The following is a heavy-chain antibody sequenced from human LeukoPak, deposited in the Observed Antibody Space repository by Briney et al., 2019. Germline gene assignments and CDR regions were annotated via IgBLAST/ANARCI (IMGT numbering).Heavy chain of an antibody. Sequence: ASVKVSCKASGGTFSSYAISWVRQAPGQGLEWMGRIIPILGLANYAQKFQGRVTITADKSTSTAYMELSSLRSEDTAVYYCVITGDPTGDSSGYYRLKNDAFDIWGQGTMVTVSS. D-gene: IGHD3-22*01. V-gene: IGHV1-69*04. CDR2: IIPILGLA. J-gene: IGHJ3*02. CDR3: VITGDPTGDSSGYYRLKNDAFDI. CDR1: GGTFSSYA.